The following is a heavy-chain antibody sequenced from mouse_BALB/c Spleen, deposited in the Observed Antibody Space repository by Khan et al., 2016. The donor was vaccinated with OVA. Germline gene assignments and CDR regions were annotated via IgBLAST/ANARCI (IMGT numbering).Heavy chain of an antibody. CDR3: AVGYFGKYEFAN. CDR2: IFPGTGTT. V-gene: IGHV1S132*01. J-gene: IGHJ3*01. Sequence: QVQLQQPGTELVKPGASVKLSCKTSGYTFTSYWIQWVKQRPGQGLEWIGQIFPGTGTTYYNENFKGKATLTIDTSSTTAYMQLSSLTSEDSAIYFCAVGYFGKYEFANWGQGTLVTVSA. CDR1: GYTFTSYW. D-gene: IGHD2-1*01.